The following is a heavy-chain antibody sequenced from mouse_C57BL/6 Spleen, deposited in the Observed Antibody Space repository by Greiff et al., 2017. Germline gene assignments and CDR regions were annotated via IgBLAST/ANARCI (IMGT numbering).Heavy chain of an antibody. V-gene: IGHV1-76*01. CDR3: ARGGTGPYYLDD. D-gene: IGHD3-3*01. J-gene: IGHJ2*01. CDR1: GYTFTDYY. Sequence: VKLMESGAELVRPGASVKLSCKASGYTFTDYYINWVKQRPGQGLEWIARIYPGSGNTYYNEKFKGKATLTAEKSSSTAYMQLSSLTSEDSAVYFCARGGTGPYYLDDGGQGTTLTVSS. CDR2: IYPGSGNT.